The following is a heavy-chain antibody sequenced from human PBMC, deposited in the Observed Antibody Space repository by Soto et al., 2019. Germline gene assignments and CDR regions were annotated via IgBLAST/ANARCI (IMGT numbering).Heavy chain of an antibody. Sequence: HPGGSLRLSCAACGFTFSSYAMSGVRQAPGKGLEWVSAISGSGGSTYYADSVKGRFTISRDNSKNTLYLQMNSLRAEDTAVYYCAKDGSGYSYGLDAFDIWGQGTMVTVSS. V-gene: IGHV3-23*01. CDR2: ISGSGGST. D-gene: IGHD5-18*01. CDR1: GFTFSSYA. CDR3: AKDGSGYSYGLDAFDI. J-gene: IGHJ3*02.